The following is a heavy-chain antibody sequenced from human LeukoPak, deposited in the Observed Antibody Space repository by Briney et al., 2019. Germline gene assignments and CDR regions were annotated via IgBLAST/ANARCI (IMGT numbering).Heavy chain of an antibody. CDR2: ISGSGGSR. J-gene: IGHJ3*01. V-gene: IGHV3-23*01. D-gene: IGHD1-26*01. Sequence: GGSLRLSCAASGFTFSSYAMSWVRQAPGKGLEWVSAISGSGGSRYSADSVKGRFTISRDNSKNTLYLQMNSLRAEDTALYYCAKDRGSGSYSTLGASDVWGRGTMVTVSS. CDR1: GFTFSSYA. CDR3: AKDRGSGSYSTLGASDV.